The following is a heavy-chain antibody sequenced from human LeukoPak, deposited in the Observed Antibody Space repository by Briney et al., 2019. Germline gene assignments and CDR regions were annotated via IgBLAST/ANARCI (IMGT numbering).Heavy chain of an antibody. CDR3: ARAIWYYGSLPDY. V-gene: IGHV4-59*01. Sequence: PSETLSLTCTVSGGFISSYYWSWIRQPPGKGLEWIGYIYYSGSTNYNPSLKSRVTISVDTSKTQFSLKLSSVTAADTAVYYCARAIWYYGSLPDYWGQGTLVTVSS. CDR1: GGFISSYY. CDR2: IYYSGST. D-gene: IGHD3-10*01. J-gene: IGHJ4*02.